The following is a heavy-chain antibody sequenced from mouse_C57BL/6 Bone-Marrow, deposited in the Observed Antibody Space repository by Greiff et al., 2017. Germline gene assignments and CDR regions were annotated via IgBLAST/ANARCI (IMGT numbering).Heavy chain of an antibody. CDR2: IYPRSGNT. CDR3: ARWDDYDGGYFDY. J-gene: IGHJ2*01. D-gene: IGHD2-4*01. Sequence: VKLVESGAELARPGASVKLSCKASGYTFTSYGISWVKQRPGQGLEWIGEIYPRSGNTYYNEKFKGKATLTADKSSSTAYMELRSLTSEDSAVYFCARWDDYDGGYFDYWGQGTTLTVSS. CDR1: GYTFTSYG. V-gene: IGHV1-81*01.